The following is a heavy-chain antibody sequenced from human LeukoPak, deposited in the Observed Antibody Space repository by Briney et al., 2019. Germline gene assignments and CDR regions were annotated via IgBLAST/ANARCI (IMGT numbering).Heavy chain of an antibody. CDR1: GGSISSYY. D-gene: IGHD3-22*01. CDR3: AREVDSSGSPLDY. Sequence: PSETLSFTCTVSGGSISSYYWSWIRQPPGKGLEWIGYIYYSGSTNYNPSLKSRVTISVDTSKNQFSLKLSSVTAADTAVYYCAREVDSSGSPLDYWGQGTLVTVSS. V-gene: IGHV4-59*12. J-gene: IGHJ4*02. CDR2: IYYSGST.